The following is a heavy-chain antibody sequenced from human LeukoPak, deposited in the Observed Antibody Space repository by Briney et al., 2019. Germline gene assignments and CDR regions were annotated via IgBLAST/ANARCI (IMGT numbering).Heavy chain of an antibody. CDR3: ARYCSSTNCYKGGFGP. CDR1: GGSISSGGYY. Sequence: SETLSLTCTVSGGSISSGGYYWSWIRQHPGKGLVWIGYIYYSGSTYSNPSLKSRVTISVDTSKNQFSLNLSSVTAADTAVYYCARYCSSTNCYKGGFGPWGQGTLVTVSS. V-gene: IGHV4-31*03. CDR2: IYYSGST. J-gene: IGHJ5*02. D-gene: IGHD2-2*02.